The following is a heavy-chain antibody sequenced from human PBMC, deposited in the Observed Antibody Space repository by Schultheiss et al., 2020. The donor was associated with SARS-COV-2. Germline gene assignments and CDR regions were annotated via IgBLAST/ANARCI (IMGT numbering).Heavy chain of an antibody. CDR3: ASLLYYYDSSGPQGAFDI. Sequence: SETLSLTCAVYGGSFSGYYWSWIRQPPGKGLEWIGEINHSGSTNYNPSLKSRVTISVDKSKNQFSLKLSSVTAADTAVYYCASLLYYYDSSGPQGAFDIWGQGTMVTVSS. J-gene: IGHJ3*02. D-gene: IGHD3-22*01. CDR1: GGSFSGYY. CDR2: INHSGST. V-gene: IGHV4-34*01.